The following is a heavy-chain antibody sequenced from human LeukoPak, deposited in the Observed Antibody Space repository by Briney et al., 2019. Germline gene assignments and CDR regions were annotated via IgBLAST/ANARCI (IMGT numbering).Heavy chain of an antibody. CDR1: GYTFTGYY. CDR3: AKVLYGDYGFDY. V-gene: IGHV1-2*02. J-gene: IGHJ4*02. Sequence: GASVKVSCKASGYTFTGYYMHWVRQAPGQGLEWMGWINPNSGGTKYAQNFQGRVTMTRDTSISTAYMELKSLRSDDSAVYYCAKVLYGDYGFDYWGQGTLVTVSS. CDR2: INPNSGGT. D-gene: IGHD4-17*01.